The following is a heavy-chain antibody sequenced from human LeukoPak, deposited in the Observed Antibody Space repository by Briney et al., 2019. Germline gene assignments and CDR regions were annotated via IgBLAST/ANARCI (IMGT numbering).Heavy chain of an antibody. V-gene: IGHV3-21*01. CDR1: GFTFSSYG. Sequence: GGSLRLSCAASGFTFSSYGMNWVRQAPGKGLEWVSSITSSSSYIYYADSVKGRFTISRDNAKNSLYLQMNSLRAEDTAVYYCARSYSSSRGTFDYWGQGALATVSS. J-gene: IGHJ4*02. CDR2: ITSSSSYI. D-gene: IGHD6-6*01. CDR3: ARSYSSSRGTFDY.